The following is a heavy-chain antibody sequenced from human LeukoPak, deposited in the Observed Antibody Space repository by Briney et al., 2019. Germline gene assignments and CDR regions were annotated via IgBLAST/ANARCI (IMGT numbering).Heavy chain of an antibody. CDR2: LDNIGTT. J-gene: IGHJ4*02. CDR1: GGSINSFY. Sequence: SETLSLTCSVSGGSINSFYWNWVRQPPGKGLEWIGYLDNIGTTNYNPSLKSRVTISVDTSKNQVFLKLSDVTAADTAFYYCARIVRGVNKYYFDYWGQGTLVTVSS. D-gene: IGHD3-10*02. V-gene: IGHV4-59*01. CDR3: ARIVRGVNKYYFDY.